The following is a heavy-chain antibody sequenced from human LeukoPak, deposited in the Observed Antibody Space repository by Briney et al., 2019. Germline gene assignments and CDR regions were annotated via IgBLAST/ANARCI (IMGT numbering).Heavy chain of an antibody. V-gene: IGHV1-8*01. CDR1: GYTFTSYD. Sequence: GASVKVSCKASGYTFTSYDINWVRQATGQGLEWMGWMNPNSGNTGYAQKFQGRVTMTRNTSISTAYMELSSLRSEDTAVYYCARGKRGSGWPIPIYYYYYYMDVWGKGTTVTISS. D-gene: IGHD6-19*01. CDR2: MNPNSGNT. J-gene: IGHJ6*03. CDR3: ARGKRGSGWPIPIYYYYYYMDV.